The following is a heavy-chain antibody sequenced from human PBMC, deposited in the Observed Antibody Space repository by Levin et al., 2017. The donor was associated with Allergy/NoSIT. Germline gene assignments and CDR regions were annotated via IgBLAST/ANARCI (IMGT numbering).Heavy chain of an antibody. J-gene: IGHJ3*02. CDR2: IDPSDSYT. Sequence: PGGSLRLSCKGSGYSFTSYWISWVRQMPGKGLEWMGRIDPSDSYTNYSPSFQGHVTISADKSISTAYLQWSSLKASDTAMYYCARQGSGWYYAFDIWGQGTMVTVSS. CDR1: GYSFTSYW. D-gene: IGHD6-19*01. CDR3: ARQGSGWYYAFDI. V-gene: IGHV5-10-1*01.